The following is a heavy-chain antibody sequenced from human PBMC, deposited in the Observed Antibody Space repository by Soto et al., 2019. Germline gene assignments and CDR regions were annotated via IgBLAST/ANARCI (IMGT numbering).Heavy chain of an antibody. CDR2: LIPISGTT. Sequence: GPPVKVSCKASGGTFSNYAIAWVRQAPGQGLEWMGGLIPISGTTNYAQKFQGRVTITADESTSTAYMELSSLRSEDTAVYYCARERDIVLVPAALLYYYYGMDVWGQGTTVTVSS. V-gene: IGHV1-69*13. CDR1: GGTFSNYA. J-gene: IGHJ6*02. CDR3: ARERDIVLVPAALLYYYYGMDV. D-gene: IGHD2-2*01.